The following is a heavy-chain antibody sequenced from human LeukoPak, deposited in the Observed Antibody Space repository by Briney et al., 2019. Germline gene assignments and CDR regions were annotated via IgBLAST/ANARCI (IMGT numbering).Heavy chain of an antibody. J-gene: IGHJ3*02. D-gene: IGHD1-26*01. CDR3: AREWELPHPIAFDI. Sequence: GGSLRLSCAASGFTFSSYSMNWVRQAPGKGLEWVSSISSSSSYIYYADSVKGRFTISRDNAKNSLYLQMNSLRAEDTAVYYCAREWELPHPIAFDIWGQGTMVTVSS. CDR1: GFTFSSYS. V-gene: IGHV3-21*01. CDR2: ISSSSSYI.